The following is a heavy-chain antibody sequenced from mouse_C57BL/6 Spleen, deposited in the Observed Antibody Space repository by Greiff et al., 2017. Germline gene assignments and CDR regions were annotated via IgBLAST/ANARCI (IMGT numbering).Heavy chain of an antibody. CDR2: IDPSVSET. V-gene: IGHV1-52*01. CDR1: GYTFTSYW. J-gene: IGHJ2*01. Sequence: VQLQQPGAELVRPGSSVKLSCKASGYTFTSYWMHWVKQRPIQGLEWIGNIDPSVSETHYNQKFKDKATLTVDKSSRTAYMQLSSLTSEDSAVYSCASLYYGNYYWGQGTTLTVSS. CDR3: ASLYYGNYY. D-gene: IGHD2-1*01.